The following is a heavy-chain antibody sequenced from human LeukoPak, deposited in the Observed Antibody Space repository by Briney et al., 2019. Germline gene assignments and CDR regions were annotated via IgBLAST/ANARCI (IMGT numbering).Heavy chain of an antibody. CDR2: IKPDEGEK. D-gene: IGHD3-10*01. CDR3: VRYYTRQSWYFDL. CDR1: GFTFSSDW. J-gene: IGHJ2*01. V-gene: IGHV3-7*01. Sequence: PGGSLRLSCAASGFTFSSDWMIWVRQAPGKGLEWVANIKPDEGEKYYVDSVKGRFTVSRDNAKNSLYLQMNSLRAEDTAVYYCVRYYTRQSWYFDLWGRGTRVTVSS.